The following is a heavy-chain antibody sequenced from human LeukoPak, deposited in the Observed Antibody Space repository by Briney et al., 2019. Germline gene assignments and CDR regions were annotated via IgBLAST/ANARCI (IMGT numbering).Heavy chain of an antibody. CDR1: GGSISSYY. D-gene: IGHD4-17*01. CDR2: IYYSGST. CDR3: AREGTTVTHDDAFDT. Sequence: SETLSLTSTVSGGSISSYYWSWIRQPPGKGLEWIGYIYYSGSTNYNPSLKSRATMSVDTSKNQFSLKLSSVTAADTAVYYCAREGTTVTHDDAFDTWGQGTMVTVSS. V-gene: IGHV4-59*01. J-gene: IGHJ3*02.